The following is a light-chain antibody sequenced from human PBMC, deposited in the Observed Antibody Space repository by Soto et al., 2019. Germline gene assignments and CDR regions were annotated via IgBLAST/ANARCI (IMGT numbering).Light chain of an antibody. CDR1: KLGNKY. CDR3: QAWDSSTLL. V-gene: IGLV3-1*01. Sequence: SYELTQPPSVSVSPGQTASITCSGDKLGNKYASWYQQKPGQSPVLIIYQDSKRPSGIPERFSGSNSGNTATLTISGTQAMDEAHYYCQAWDSSTLLFGTGTKVTVL. J-gene: IGLJ1*01. CDR2: QDS.